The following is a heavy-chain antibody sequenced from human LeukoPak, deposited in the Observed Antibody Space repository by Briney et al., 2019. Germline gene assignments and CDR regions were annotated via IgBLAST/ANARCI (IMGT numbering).Heavy chain of an antibody. CDR1: GGSISSYY. V-gene: IGHV4-34*01. Sequence: PSETLSLTCTVSGGSISSYYWSWIRQFSGKGLQWIGEINHSGSTNYNPSLKSRITISLDTSKNQFSLHLSSVAAADTAVYYCARYIVGASSKYYFDSWGQGTLVTVSS. CDR3: ARYIVGASSKYYFDS. CDR2: INHSGST. J-gene: IGHJ4*02. D-gene: IGHD1-26*01.